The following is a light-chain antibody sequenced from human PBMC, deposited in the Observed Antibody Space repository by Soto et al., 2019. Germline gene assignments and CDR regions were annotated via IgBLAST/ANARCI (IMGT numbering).Light chain of an antibody. CDR1: QSVSSY. J-gene: IGKJ4*01. V-gene: IGKV3-11*01. Sequence: EIVLTQSPATLSLSPGDRATLSCRASQSVSSYLAWYQQKPGQAPTLLIYDASNRATGIPARFSGSGSGTVFTLTISSLEPEDFAFYYCQQRSNLLTFGGGTKVEIK. CDR3: QQRSNLLT. CDR2: DAS.